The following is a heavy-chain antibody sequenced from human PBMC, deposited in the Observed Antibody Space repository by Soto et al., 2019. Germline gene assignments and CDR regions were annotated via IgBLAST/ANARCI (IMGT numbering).Heavy chain of an antibody. CDR3: ARHVRYFYWLLPEYYYYYMDG. CDR2: IYPGDSDT. D-gene: IGHD3-9*01. Sequence: GGSLKISCKGFGYSFSSYLIGWGRQMPRESLEWMGIIYPGDSDTRYSPSFQGQVTISADKSISTAYLQWSSLKASDTAMYYCARHVRYFYWLLPEYYYYYMDGWGKGNTVTVSS. CDR1: GYSFSSYL. J-gene: IGHJ6*03. V-gene: IGHV5-51*01.